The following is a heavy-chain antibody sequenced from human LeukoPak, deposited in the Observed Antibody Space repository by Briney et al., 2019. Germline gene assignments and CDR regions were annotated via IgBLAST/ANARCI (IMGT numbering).Heavy chain of an antibody. V-gene: IGHV3-23*01. D-gene: IGHD1-7*01. Sequence: GGSLRLSCAVSGLTFSSYAMSWVRQAPGKGLEWVSVISGSGGSTYYADSVKGRFTISRDNSKNTLYLRVNSLRAEDTAVYYCAKGELSSDAFYFDYWGQGALVTVSS. CDR3: AKGELSSDAFYFDY. CDR2: ISGSGGST. J-gene: IGHJ4*02. CDR1: GLTFSSYA.